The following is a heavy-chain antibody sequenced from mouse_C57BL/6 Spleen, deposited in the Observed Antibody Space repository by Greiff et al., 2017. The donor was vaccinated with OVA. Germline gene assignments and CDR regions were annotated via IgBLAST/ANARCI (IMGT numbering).Heavy chain of an antibody. CDR3: ALLRRRFAY. D-gene: IGHD2-12*01. J-gene: IGHJ3*01. V-gene: IGHV1-64*01. CDR1: GYTFTSYW. CDR2: IHPNSGST. Sequence: QVQLQQPGAELVKPGASVKLSCKASGYTFTSYWMHWVKQRPGQGLEWIGMIHPNSGSTNYNEKFKSKATLTVDKSSSTAYMQLSSLTSEDSAVYYCALLRRRFAYWGQGTLVTVSA.